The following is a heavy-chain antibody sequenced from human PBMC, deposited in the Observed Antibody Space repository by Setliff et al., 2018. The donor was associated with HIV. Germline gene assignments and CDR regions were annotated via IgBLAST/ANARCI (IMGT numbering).Heavy chain of an antibody. J-gene: IGHJ6*03. CDR3: ARSLAYCSGGGCSSGNYYYMDV. CDR2: IFHAGST. D-gene: IGHD2-15*01. Sequence: SETLSLTCTVSGGSISGSSYYWGWIRQSPEKGLEWVGSIFHAGSTYYNPSLKSRVTLSVDTSENQYSLKLTSLIAADTAVYYCARSLAYCSGGGCSSGNYYYMDVWGKGTTVTVSS. V-gene: IGHV4-39*01. CDR1: GGSISGSSYY.